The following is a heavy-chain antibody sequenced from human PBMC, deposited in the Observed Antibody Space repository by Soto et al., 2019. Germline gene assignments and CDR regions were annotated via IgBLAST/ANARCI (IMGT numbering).Heavy chain of an antibody. CDR1: GYCFSSYG. V-gene: IGHV1-18*01. CDR2: ITTDKGKT. CDR3: ATLSPAFHY. Sequence: VSVKGACKTSGYCFSSYGIGWLRHAPGQGLEWMGWITTDKGKTTYAQKFQGRVTMTTDTSTSTAYMELRSLTSDDTAVYYCATLSPAFHYWGQGTLVTVSS. J-gene: IGHJ4*02.